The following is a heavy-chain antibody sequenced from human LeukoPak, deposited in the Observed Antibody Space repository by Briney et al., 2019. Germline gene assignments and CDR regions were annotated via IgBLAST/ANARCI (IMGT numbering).Heavy chain of an antibody. CDR1: GGSVSSGGYY. D-gene: IGHD4-17*01. CDR3: ARSSDYGDYD. V-gene: IGHV4-31*03. CDR2: IYYSGRT. J-gene: IGHJ4*02. Sequence: SQTLSLTCTVSGGSVSSGGYYWTWIRQHPGKGLEWLGYIYYSGRTYYNPSLKSRITISLDTSESRFSLNLTSVSVADTAFYYCARSSDYGDYDWGQGTLVTVSS.